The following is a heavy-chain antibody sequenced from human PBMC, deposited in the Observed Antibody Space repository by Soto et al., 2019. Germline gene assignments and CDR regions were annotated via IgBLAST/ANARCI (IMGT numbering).Heavy chain of an antibody. Sequence: ASVKVSCKASGYTFTSYSMHWVRQAPGQRLEWMGWINAGNGNTKYSQKFQGRVTITRDTSASTAYMELSSLRSEDTAVYYCARDLLGLSEWFDPWGQGTLVTVSS. J-gene: IGHJ5*02. CDR3: ARDLLGLSEWFDP. V-gene: IGHV1-3*01. D-gene: IGHD3-16*01. CDR2: INAGNGNT. CDR1: GYTFTSYS.